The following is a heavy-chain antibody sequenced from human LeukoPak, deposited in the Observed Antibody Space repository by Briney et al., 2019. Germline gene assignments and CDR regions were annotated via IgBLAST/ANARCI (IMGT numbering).Heavy chain of an antibody. D-gene: IGHD6-13*01. CDR2: INAGNGNT. Sequence: GASVKVSCKASGYSFSTYTMHWVRQAPGQRLEWMGWINAGNGNTKYSQKFQGRVTITRDTSASTAYMELSSLRSEDTAVYYCAREKYSSTYYYYYGMDVWGQGTTVTVSS. V-gene: IGHV1-3*01. CDR3: AREKYSSTYYYYYGMDV. CDR1: GYSFSTYT. J-gene: IGHJ6*02.